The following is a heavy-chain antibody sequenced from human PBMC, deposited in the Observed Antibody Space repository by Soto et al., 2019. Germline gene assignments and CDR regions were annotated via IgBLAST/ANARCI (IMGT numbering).Heavy chain of an antibody. J-gene: IGHJ6*02. CDR1: GYRFTSHW. V-gene: IGHV5-10-1*03. D-gene: IGHD6-19*01. CDR2: IDSSDSYT. CDR3: ARQGEGETIGWTNGFAV. Sequence: EVQLVQSGAEVKKPGESLRISCKGSGYRFTSHWINWVRQMPGKGLEWMGRIDSSDSYTNYNPSFEGHVTISVDKSTSTAYVQWSSLEASDSATYFCARQGEGETIGWTNGFAVWGQGTTVTVSS.